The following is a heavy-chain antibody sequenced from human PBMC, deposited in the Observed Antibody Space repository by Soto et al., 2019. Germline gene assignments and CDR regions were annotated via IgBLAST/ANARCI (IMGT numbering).Heavy chain of an antibody. CDR3: AKVKKYCSGGSCFYFDY. V-gene: IGHV3-30*18. J-gene: IGHJ4*02. CDR2: ISYDGSNK. Sequence: QVQLVGSGGGVVQPGRSLRLSCAASGFTFSSYGMHWVRQAPGKGLEWVAVISYDGSNKYYADSVKGRFTISRDNSKNTLYLQMNSLRAEDTAVYYCAKVKKYCSGGSCFYFDYWGQGTLVTVSS. D-gene: IGHD2-15*01. CDR1: GFTFSSYG.